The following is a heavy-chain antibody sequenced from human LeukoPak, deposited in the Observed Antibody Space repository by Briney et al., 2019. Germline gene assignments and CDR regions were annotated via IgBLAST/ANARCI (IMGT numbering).Heavy chain of an antibody. CDR2: IRYDGSNK. Sequence: AGGSLRLSCAASGFTFSSYGMHWVRQAPGKGLEWVAFIRYDGSNKYYADSVKGRFTISRDNSKNTLYLQMNSLRAEDTAVYYCAKDRAAILDYWGQGTLVTVSS. J-gene: IGHJ4*02. V-gene: IGHV3-30*02. D-gene: IGHD5-18*01. CDR3: AKDRAAILDY. CDR1: GFTFSSYG.